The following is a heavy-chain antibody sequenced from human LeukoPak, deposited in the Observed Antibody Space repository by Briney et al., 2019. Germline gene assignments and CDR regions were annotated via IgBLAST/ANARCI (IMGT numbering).Heavy chain of an antibody. J-gene: IGHJ4*02. Sequence: GGSLRLSCAASGFTFSSYAMSWVRQAPGKGLEWVSAISGSGGSTYYADSVKGRFTISRDNSKNTLYLQMGSLRAEDTAVYYCATSPPSGSYSFDYWGQGTLVTVSS. CDR1: GFTFSSYA. V-gene: IGHV3-23*01. D-gene: IGHD1-26*01. CDR2: ISGSGGST. CDR3: ATSPPSGSYSFDY.